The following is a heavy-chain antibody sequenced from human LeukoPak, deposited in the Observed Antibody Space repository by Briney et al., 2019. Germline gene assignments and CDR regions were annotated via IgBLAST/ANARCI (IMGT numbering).Heavy chain of an antibody. V-gene: IGHV3-74*01. J-gene: IGHJ4*02. CDR3: VKDRCDRFTCPEV. Sequence: GGSLRLSCAASGFTLSSYWMPWVRQPPGKGPVWASRINSDGSSTSYADSVKGRFTISRDNSKNTLHLQMSSLRAEDTALYYCVKDRCDRFTCPEVWGQGTQVTVSS. D-gene: IGHD3-16*02. CDR1: GFTLSSYW. CDR2: INSDGSST.